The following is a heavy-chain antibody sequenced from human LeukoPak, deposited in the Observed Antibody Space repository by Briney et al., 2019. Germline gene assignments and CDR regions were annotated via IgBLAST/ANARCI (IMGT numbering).Heavy chain of an antibody. CDR2: ISDSGSGGNT. CDR3: AKHLRVYYYRDV. CDR1: GFTFSSYV. Sequence: PGGSLRLSCAASGFTFSSYVMSWVRQAPGKGLEWVSTISDSGSGGNTYYADSVKGRFTISRDNSKNTLYLQINSLSAEDTADYYCAKHLRVYYYRDVWGRGTTVTVSS. V-gene: IGHV3-23*01. J-gene: IGHJ6*03.